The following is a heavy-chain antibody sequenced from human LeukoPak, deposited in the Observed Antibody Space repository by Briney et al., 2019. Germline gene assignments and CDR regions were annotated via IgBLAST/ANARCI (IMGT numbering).Heavy chain of an antibody. CDR2: IYHSGST. J-gene: IGHJ4*02. CDR1: GGSISSGGYS. D-gene: IGHD3-22*01. Sequence: PSETLSLTCAVSGGSISSGGYSWSWIRQPPGKGPEWIGYIYHSGSTYYNPSLKSRVTISVDTSKNQFSLKLSSVTAADTAVYYCARTCYYDSSGYYYGPLFDYWGQGTLVTVSS. V-gene: IGHV4-30-2*01. CDR3: ARTCYYDSSGYYYGPLFDY.